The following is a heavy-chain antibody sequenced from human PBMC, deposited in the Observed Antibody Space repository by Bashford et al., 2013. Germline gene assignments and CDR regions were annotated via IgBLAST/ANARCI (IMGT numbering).Heavy chain of an antibody. Sequence: WIRQPPGKGLEWIGYIYYSGSTYYNPSLKSRVTISVDTSKNQFSLKLSSVTAADTAVYYCARDYYDYIWGIIVWGLLDIWGQGTMVTVSS. CDR2: IYYSGST. CDR3: ARDYYDYIWGIIVWGLLDI. D-gene: IGHD3-16*02. J-gene: IGHJ3*02. V-gene: IGHV4-31*02.